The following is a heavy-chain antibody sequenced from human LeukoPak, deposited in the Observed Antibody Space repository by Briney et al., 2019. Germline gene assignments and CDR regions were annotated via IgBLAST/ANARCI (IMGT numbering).Heavy chain of an antibody. V-gene: IGHV1-18*01. Sequence: ASVKVSCKASGYTFISYGISWVRQAPGQGLEWMGWINAYNGNTNYAQKFQGRVTITADKSTSTAYMELSSLRSEDTAVYYCARERAKRIQLLEGYNWFDPWGQGTLVTVSS. CDR1: GYTFISYG. D-gene: IGHD5-18*01. CDR3: ARERAKRIQLLEGYNWFDP. J-gene: IGHJ5*02. CDR2: INAYNGNT.